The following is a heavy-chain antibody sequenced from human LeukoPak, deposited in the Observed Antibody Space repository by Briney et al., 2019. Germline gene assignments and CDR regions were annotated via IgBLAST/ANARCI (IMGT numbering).Heavy chain of an antibody. CDR1: GGTFSSYA. V-gene: IGHV1-69*01. Sequence: SVKVSCKASGGTFSSYAISWVRQAPGQGLEWMGGIIPIFGTANYAQKFQGRVTITADESTSTAYMELSSLRSEGTAVYYCARGAYYDILTGYPEEFDYWGQGTLVTVSS. D-gene: IGHD3-9*01. J-gene: IGHJ4*02. CDR3: ARGAYYDILTGYPEEFDY. CDR2: IIPIFGTA.